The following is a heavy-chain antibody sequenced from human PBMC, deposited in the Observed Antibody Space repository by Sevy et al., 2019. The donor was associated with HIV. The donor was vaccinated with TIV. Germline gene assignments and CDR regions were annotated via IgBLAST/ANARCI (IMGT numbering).Heavy chain of an antibody. CDR2: INWNGGTK. Sequence: GGSLRLSCAVSGFTFENYGMSWVRQAPGKGLEWVTGINWNGGTKNYVDSVKGRFTISRDNAKNYLNLQMDSLRVEDTAVYYCARNTGFAYGDNWFDPWGQGTLVTVSS. D-gene: IGHD5-12*01. CDR3: ARNTGFAYGDNWFDP. V-gene: IGHV3-20*04. J-gene: IGHJ5*02. CDR1: GFTFENYG.